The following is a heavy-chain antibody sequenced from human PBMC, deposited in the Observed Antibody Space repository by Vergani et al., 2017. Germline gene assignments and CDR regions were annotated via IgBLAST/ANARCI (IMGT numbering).Heavy chain of an antibody. Sequence: QVQLVQSGAEVKKPGASVKVSCKASGYTFTGYYMHWVRQAPGQGLEWMGWINPNSGGTNYAQKFQGRVTMTRDTSISTAYMELSRLRSDDTAVYYCARTSPDSSPSRGQFDSWGQGTLVAVSS. CDR2: INPNSGGT. CDR3: ARTSPDSSPSRGQFDS. CDR1: GYTFTGYY. D-gene: IGHD6-13*01. J-gene: IGHJ5*01. V-gene: IGHV1-2*02.